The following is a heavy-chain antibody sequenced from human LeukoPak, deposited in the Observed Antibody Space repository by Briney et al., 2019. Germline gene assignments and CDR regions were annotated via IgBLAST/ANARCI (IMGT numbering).Heavy chain of an antibody. V-gene: IGHV1-18*01. Sequence: ASVKVSCKASGYTFTSYGISWVRQAPGQGLEWMGWISAYNGNTNYAQKLQGRVTMTTDTSTSTAYMELRSLRSDDTAVYYYARGCGGDCRGNAFDIWGQGTMVTVSS. J-gene: IGHJ3*02. CDR1: GYTFTSYG. D-gene: IGHD2-21*02. CDR2: ISAYNGNT. CDR3: ARGCGGDCRGNAFDI.